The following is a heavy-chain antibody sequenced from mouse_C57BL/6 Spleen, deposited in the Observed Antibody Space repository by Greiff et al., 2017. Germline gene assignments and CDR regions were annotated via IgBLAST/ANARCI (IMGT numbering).Heavy chain of an antibody. CDR2: ISDGGSYT. V-gene: IGHV5-4*01. CDR3: ARDPNWGYFDY. CDR1: GFTFSSYA. J-gene: IGHJ2*01. Sequence: EVQGVESGGGLVKPGGSLKLSCAASGFTFSSYAMSWVRQTPEKRLEWVATISDGGSYTYYPDNVKGRFTISRDNAKNNLYLQMSHLKSEDTAMYYCARDPNWGYFDYWGQGTTLTVSS. D-gene: IGHD4-1*01.